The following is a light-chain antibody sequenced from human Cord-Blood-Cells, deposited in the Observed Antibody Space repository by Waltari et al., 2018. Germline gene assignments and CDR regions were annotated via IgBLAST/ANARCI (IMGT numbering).Light chain of an antibody. V-gene: IGKV3-15*01. CDR1: PSGSSN. Sequence: EIVLTQSPATLSVSPGERATPSCRASPSGSSNLAWYQQKPGQAPRLLIYGASTRATGIPARFSGSGSGTEFTLTISSLQSEDFAVYYCQQYNNWPYSFGQGTKLEIK. CDR3: QQYNNWPYS. CDR2: GAS. J-gene: IGKJ2*03.